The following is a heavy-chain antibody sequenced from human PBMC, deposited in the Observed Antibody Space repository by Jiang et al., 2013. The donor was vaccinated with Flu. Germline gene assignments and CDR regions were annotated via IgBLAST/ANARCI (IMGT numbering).Heavy chain of an antibody. J-gene: IGHJ5*02. CDR3: AKLRDYFDSSGYWDL. CDR1: GFTFSSYA. CDR2: ISGNGDGR. D-gene: IGHD3-22*01. V-gene: IGHV3-23*01. Sequence: CAGSGFTFSSYAMSWVRQTPGKGLEWVSGISGNGDGRYYADSVKGRFTISRDNSKNTLYLQMNSLRAEDSAVYYCAKLRDYFDSSGYWDLWGQGTLVTVSS.